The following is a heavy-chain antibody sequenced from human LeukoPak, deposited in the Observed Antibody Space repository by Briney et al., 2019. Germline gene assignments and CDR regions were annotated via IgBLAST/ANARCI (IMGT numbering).Heavy chain of an antibody. CDR3: ARGTRITIFGVVIWSGSYFDY. J-gene: IGHJ4*02. D-gene: IGHD3-3*01. CDR1: GYTFTGYY. V-gene: IGHV1-2*04. CDR2: INPNSGGT. Sequence: ASVKVSCKASGYTFTGYYMHWVRQAPGQGLEWMGWINPNSGGTNYAQKFQGWVTMTRDTSISTAYMGLSRLRSVDTAVYYCARGTRITIFGVVIWSGSYFDYWGQGTLVTVSS.